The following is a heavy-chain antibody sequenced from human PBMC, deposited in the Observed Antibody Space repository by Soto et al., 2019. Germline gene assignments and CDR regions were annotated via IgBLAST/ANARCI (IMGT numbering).Heavy chain of an antibody. Sequence: DVQWLESGGGLVQPGVSLTLSCAASRFTFSDFAMSWVRQAPGKGLEWVSSIGGGGTDTYYAASVKGRFTISRDNSKNTLYLQMDSLRDEDTAVYYCAKDAVPYNGKWDWFDSWGQGTLVTASS. CDR3: AKDAVPYNGKWDWFDS. J-gene: IGHJ5*01. V-gene: IGHV3-23*01. CDR1: RFTFSDFA. D-gene: IGHD1-26*01. CDR2: IGGGGTDT.